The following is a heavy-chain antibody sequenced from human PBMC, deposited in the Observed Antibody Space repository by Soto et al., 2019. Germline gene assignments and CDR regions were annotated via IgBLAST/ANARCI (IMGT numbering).Heavy chain of an antibody. Sequence: QVKLQESGPGLEKPSGTLSLTCAVSGGSISNNRWWTWVRKAPGKGLEWIGEIHDRGSTNYNLSLKSRATVSIDRSKNQFSLEMRAVTAADTAFYYCAGQWAAGYGAFDPWGQGTLVKVSS. V-gene: IGHV4-4*02. D-gene: IGHD3-9*01. CDR2: IHDRGST. J-gene: IGHJ5*02. CDR3: AGQWAAGYGAFDP. CDR1: GGSISNNRW.